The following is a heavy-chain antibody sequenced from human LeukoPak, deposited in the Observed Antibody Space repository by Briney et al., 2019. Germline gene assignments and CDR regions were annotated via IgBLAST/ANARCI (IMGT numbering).Heavy chain of an antibody. Sequence: GGSLRLSCAASGFTFSNYNMNWVRQAPGKGLEWVSSISSSSSYIYYADSVKGRFTTSGDNSKNTLYLQMNSLRAEDTALYYCAKLPREYCSSASCPNWFDTWGQGTLVTVSS. CDR2: ISSSSSYI. CDR1: GFTFSNYN. D-gene: IGHD2-2*01. J-gene: IGHJ5*02. CDR3: AKLPREYCSSASCPNWFDT. V-gene: IGHV3-21*04.